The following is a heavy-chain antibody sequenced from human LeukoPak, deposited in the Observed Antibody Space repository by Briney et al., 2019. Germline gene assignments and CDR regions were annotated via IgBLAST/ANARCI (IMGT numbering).Heavy chain of an antibody. CDR2: ISYDGSNK. CDR1: GFTFSSYA. V-gene: IGHV3-30-3*01. CDR3: ARGGEWIQLWFNY. D-gene: IGHD5-18*01. Sequence: GGSLRLSCAASGFTFSSYAMHWVRQAPGKGLEWVAVISYDGSNKNYADSVKGRFTISRDNSKNTLYLQMNSLRAEDTAVYYCARGGEWIQLWFNYWGQGTLVTVSS. J-gene: IGHJ4*02.